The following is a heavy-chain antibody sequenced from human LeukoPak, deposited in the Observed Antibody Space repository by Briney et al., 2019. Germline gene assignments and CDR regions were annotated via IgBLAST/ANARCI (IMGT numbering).Heavy chain of an antibody. CDR1: GYTFTSYY. CDR2: INPSGGST. CDR3: AGGSDRLGYYDS. Sequence: ASVKVSCKAPGYTFTSYYMHWARQAPGQGLEWMGIINPSGGSTSYAQKFQGRVTMTRDTSTSTVYMELSSLRSEDTAVYYCAGGSDRLGYYDSWGQGTLVTVSS. V-gene: IGHV1-46*01. D-gene: IGHD3-22*01. J-gene: IGHJ4*02.